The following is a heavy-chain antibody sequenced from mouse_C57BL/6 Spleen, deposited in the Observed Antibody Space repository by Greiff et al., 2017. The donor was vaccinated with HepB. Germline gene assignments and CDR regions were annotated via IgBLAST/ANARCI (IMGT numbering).Heavy chain of an antibody. CDR2: IRNKANNHAT. V-gene: IGHV6-6*01. J-gene: IGHJ2*01. D-gene: IGHD2-1*01. CDR1: GFTFSDAW. Sequence: EVKLMESGGGLVQPGGSMKLSCAASGFTFSDAWMDWVRQSPEKGLEWVAEIRNKANNHATYYAESVKGRFTISRDDSKSSVYLQMNSLRAEDTGIYYCTRRGNYVYFDYWGQGTTLTVSS. CDR3: TRRGNYVYFDY.